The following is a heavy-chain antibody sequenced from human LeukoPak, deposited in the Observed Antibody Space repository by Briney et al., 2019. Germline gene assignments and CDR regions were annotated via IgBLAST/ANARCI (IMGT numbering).Heavy chain of an antibody. CDR2: ISVSAGST. Sequence: GGSLRLSCAASGFTFSTYAMSWVRQAPGKGLEWVSAISVSAGSTYYADSVKGRFTISRDNSKNTLYLQMNSLRAEDTAVYYCAKDPFLPQSWGPTVTYYWGQGTLVTVSS. CDR1: GFTFSTYA. V-gene: IGHV3-23*01. D-gene: IGHD4-11*01. CDR3: AKDPFLPQSWGPTVTYY. J-gene: IGHJ4*02.